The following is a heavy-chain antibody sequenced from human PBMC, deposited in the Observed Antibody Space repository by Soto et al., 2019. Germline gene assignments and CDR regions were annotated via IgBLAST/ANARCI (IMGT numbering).Heavy chain of an antibody. J-gene: IGHJ4*02. Sequence: QVQLVQSGAEVVKPGASVRVSCKTSGHTFSSYGFTWVRQAPGQGLEWMGWISAYNGNTNYAQKLQGRVTVTTETSTSTAYMELRSLRSDDTAVYYCARALYCSGGSCYFDHWGQGTLVTVSS. V-gene: IGHV1-18*01. CDR1: GHTFSSYG. CDR3: ARALYCSGGSCYFDH. D-gene: IGHD2-15*01. CDR2: ISAYNGNT.